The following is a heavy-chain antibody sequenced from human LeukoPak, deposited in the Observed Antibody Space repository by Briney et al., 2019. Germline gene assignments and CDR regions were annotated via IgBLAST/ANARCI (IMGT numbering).Heavy chain of an antibody. D-gene: IGHD6-19*01. CDR3: ACPRGWHGYGAYDM. V-gene: IGHV3-7*03. CDR1: GFAFSSYW. Sequence: GGSLRLSCAASGFAFSSYWMSWIRQAPGKGLEWVANMNQAGNEKYYMDSVEGRFTIFRDNAKNSLYLQMNSLRAEDTAVYYCACPRGWHGYGAYDMWGQGAMVTASS. CDR2: MNQAGNEK. J-gene: IGHJ3*02.